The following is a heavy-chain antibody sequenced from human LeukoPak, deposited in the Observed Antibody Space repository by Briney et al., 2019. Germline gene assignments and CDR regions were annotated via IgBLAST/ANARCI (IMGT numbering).Heavy chain of an antibody. CDR3: ARGEMATRNVDY. CDR1: GGSFSGYY. CDR2: INHSGST. Sequence: SETLSLTYAVYGGSFSGYYWSWIRQPPGKGLEWIGEINHSGSTNYNPSLTSRVTISVDTSKNQFSLKLSSVTAADTAVYYCARGEMATRNVDYWGQGTLVTVSS. D-gene: IGHD5-24*01. J-gene: IGHJ4*02. V-gene: IGHV4-34*01.